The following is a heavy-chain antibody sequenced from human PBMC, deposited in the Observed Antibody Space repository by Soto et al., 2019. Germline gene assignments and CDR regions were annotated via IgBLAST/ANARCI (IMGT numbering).Heavy chain of an antibody. J-gene: IGHJ4*02. CDR3: ASTKKWLAFDY. D-gene: IGHD6-19*01. CDR2: FYNSGNT. CDR1: GNSIRNYS. V-gene: IGHV4-59*01. Sequence: PSEILSLTCTVYGNSIRNYSWTWFRQPPGKGLEWIGCFYNSGNTNYNPSLKSRVTMSVDTSNNQFSLRVNSVTAADTAVYYCASTKKWLAFDYWGQGALVTVS.